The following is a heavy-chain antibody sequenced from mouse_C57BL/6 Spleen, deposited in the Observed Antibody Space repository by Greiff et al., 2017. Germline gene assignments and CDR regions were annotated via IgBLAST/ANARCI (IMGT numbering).Heavy chain of an antibody. CDR2: IRSKSSNYAT. CDR1: GFTFNTYA. J-gene: IGHJ1*03. V-gene: IGHV10-3*01. Sequence: EVQVVESGGGLVQPKGSLKLSCAASGFTFNTYAMHWVRQAPGKGLEWVARIRSKSSNYATYYADSVKDRFTISRDDSQSMLYLQMNNLKTEDTAMYYCVRAYSNYEDWYFDVWGTGTTVTVSS. D-gene: IGHD2-5*01. CDR3: VRAYSNYEDWYFDV.